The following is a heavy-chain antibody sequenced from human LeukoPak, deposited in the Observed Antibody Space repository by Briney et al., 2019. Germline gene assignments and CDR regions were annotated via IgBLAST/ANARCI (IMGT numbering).Heavy chain of an antibody. D-gene: IGHD3-9*01. J-gene: IGHJ3*02. V-gene: IGHV3-20*04. CDR2: INWNGGST. CDR3: ARDNWLSQLDAFDI. CDR1: GFTFDDYG. Sequence: GGSLRLSCAASGFTFDDYGMSWVRQAPGKGLEWVSGINWNGGSTGYADSVKGRFTISRDNAKNSLYLQMNSLRAEDTAVYYCARDNWLSQLDAFDIWGQGTMVTVSS.